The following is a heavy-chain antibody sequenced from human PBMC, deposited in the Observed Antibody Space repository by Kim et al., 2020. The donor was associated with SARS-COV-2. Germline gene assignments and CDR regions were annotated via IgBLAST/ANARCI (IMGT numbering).Heavy chain of an antibody. D-gene: IGHD3-9*01. CDR3: ARQSAVLRYFDWSANYYVDY. Sequence: SETLSLTCTVSGGSISSSSYYWGWIRQPPGKGLEWIGSIYYSGSTYYNPSLKSLVTISVDTSKNQFSLKLSSVTAADTAVYYCARQSAVLRYFDWSANYYVDYWGQGTRVTASA. CDR1: GGSISSSSYY. J-gene: IGHJ4*02. V-gene: IGHV4-39*01. CDR2: IYYSGST.